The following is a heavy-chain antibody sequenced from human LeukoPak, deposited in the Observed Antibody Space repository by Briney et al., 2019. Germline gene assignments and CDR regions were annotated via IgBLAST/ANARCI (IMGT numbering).Heavy chain of an antibody. D-gene: IGHD3-22*01. CDR1: GGSFSGYY. J-gene: IGHJ4*02. CDR3: ARENYYDSSGHLDY. CDR2: INHSGST. Sequence: SETLSLTCAVYGGSFSGYYWSWIRQPPGKGLEWIGEINHSGSTNYNPSLKSRVTISVDTFKNQFSLKLSSVTAADTAVYYCARENYYDSSGHLDYWGQGTLVTVSS. V-gene: IGHV4-34*01.